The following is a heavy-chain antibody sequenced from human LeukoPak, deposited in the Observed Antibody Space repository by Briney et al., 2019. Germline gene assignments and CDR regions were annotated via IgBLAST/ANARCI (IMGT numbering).Heavy chain of an antibody. D-gene: IGHD2-2*01. CDR1: GFTFSNYS. J-gene: IGHJ4*02. Sequence: GGSLRLSCAASGFTFSNYSMNWVRQAPGKGLEWVSSISLSSSYIYYADSVKGRFTISRDNAKNSLYLQMNILRADDTPVYYWAREICCSSTSDQEGIVYWGRGTLVSV. CDR3: AREICCSSTSDQEGIVY. V-gene: IGHV3-21*01. CDR2: ISLSSSYI.